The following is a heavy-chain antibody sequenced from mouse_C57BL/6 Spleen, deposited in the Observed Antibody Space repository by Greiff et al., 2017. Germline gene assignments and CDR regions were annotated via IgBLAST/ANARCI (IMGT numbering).Heavy chain of an antibody. Sequence: QVQLQQPGAELVRPGSSVKLSCKASGYTFTSYWMHWVKQRPIQGLEWIGNIDPSDSETHYNQKFKDKATLTVDKSSSTAYMQLSSLTSEDSAVYYCARAFSRTMDDWGQGTSVTVSS. D-gene: IGHD3-3*01. J-gene: IGHJ4*01. V-gene: IGHV1-52*01. CDR3: ARAFSRTMDD. CDR1: GYTFTSYW. CDR2: IDPSDSET.